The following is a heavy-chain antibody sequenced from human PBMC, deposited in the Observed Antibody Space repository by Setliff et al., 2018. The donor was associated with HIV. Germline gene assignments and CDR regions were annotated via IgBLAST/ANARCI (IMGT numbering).Heavy chain of an antibody. CDR3: ARESPHGGDYILTTYYMDV. CDR1: GESFSGCY. CDR2: INHSGST. J-gene: IGHJ6*03. D-gene: IGHD4-17*01. V-gene: IGHV4-34*01. Sequence: SETLSLTCVVYGESFSGCYWSWIRQPPGKGLEWIGEINHSGSTNYNPSLKSRVTISLDTSKNQFSLKLSSVTAADTAVYYCARESPHGGDYILTTYYMDVWGKGTTVTVSS.